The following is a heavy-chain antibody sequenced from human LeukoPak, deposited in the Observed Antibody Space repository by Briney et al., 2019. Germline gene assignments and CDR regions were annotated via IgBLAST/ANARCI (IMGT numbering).Heavy chain of an antibody. V-gene: IGHV3-30*02. CDR3: AKERDTAMVTIDY. Sequence: PGGSLRLSCAASGFTFSSYVMHWVRQAPGKGLEWVAFIRYDGSNKYYADSVKGRFTISRDNSKNTLYLRMNSLRAEDTAVYYCAKERDTAMVTIDYWGQGTLVTVSS. CDR1: GFTFSSYV. D-gene: IGHD5-18*01. J-gene: IGHJ4*02. CDR2: IRYDGSNK.